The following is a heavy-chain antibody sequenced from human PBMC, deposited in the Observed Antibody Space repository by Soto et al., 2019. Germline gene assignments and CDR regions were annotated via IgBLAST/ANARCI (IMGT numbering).Heavy chain of an antibody. CDR3: ARGYCTNGVCYLFDY. CDR2: IIPILGIA. V-gene: IGHV1-69*02. D-gene: IGHD2-8*01. CDR1: GGTFSSYT. J-gene: IGHJ4*02. Sequence: GASVKVSCKASGGTFSSYTISWVRQAPEQGLEWMGRIIPILGIANYAQKFQGRVTITADKSTSTAYMELSSLRSEDTAVYYCARGYCTNGVCYLFDYWGQGTLVTVSS.